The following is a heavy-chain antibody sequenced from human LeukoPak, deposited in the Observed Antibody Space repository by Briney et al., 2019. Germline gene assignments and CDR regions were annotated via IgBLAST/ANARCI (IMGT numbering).Heavy chain of an antibody. J-gene: IGHJ4*02. CDR2: IYFTGAT. D-gene: IGHD3-10*01. Sequence: SETLSLTCTVSGGSISSYWSWIRQSPGKGLEWIGYIYFTGATNYNPSLKSRLTISIDTSRNQFSLKLSSATAADTAIYYCVNGGSYLTKWGQGTLVTVSS. CDR3: VNGGSYLTK. V-gene: IGHV4-59*01. CDR1: GGSISSY.